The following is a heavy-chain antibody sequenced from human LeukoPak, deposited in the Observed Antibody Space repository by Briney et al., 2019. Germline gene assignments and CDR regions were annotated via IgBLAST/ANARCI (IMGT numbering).Heavy chain of an antibody. CDR1: GFTFSDYY. J-gene: IGHJ4*02. D-gene: IGHD2-2*02. V-gene: IGHV3-11*04. CDR2: ISSSGSTI. Sequence: GGSLRLSCAASGFTFSDYYMSWIRQAPGKGLEWVSYISSSGSTIYYADSVKGRFTISRDNAKNSLYLQMNGLRAEDTAVYYCARDRLSCSSTSCYTSFYDYWGQGTLVTVSS. CDR3: ARDRLSCSSTSCYTSFYDY.